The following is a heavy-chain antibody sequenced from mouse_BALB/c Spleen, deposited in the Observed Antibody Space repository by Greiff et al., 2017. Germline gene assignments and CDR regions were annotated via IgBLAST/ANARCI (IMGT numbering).Heavy chain of an antibody. J-gene: IGHJ3*01. D-gene: IGHD1-1*01. V-gene: IGHV2-9-2*01. CDR2: IWTGGGT. CDR1: GFSLTSYD. Sequence: QVQLKESGPGLVAPSQSLSITCTVSGFSLTSYDISWIRQPPGKGLEWLGVIWTGGGTNYNSAFMSRLSISKDNSKSQVFLKMNSLQTDDTAIYYCVRDGSSFAYWGQGTLVTVSA. CDR3: VRDGSSFAY.